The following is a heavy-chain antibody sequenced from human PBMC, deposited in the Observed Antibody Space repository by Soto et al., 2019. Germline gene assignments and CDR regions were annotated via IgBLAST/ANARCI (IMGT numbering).Heavy chain of an antibody. CDR1: GFTFSGSA. D-gene: IGHD3-22*01. Sequence: EVQLVESGGGLVQPGGSLKLSCAASGFTFSGSAMHWVRQASGKGLEWVGRIRSKANSYATAYAASVKGRFTISRDDSNNTAYLQMNSLKTEDTAVYYCNRYYYDSSGYYYDYWGQGTLVTVSS. CDR3: NRYYYDSSGYYYDY. CDR2: IRSKANSYAT. V-gene: IGHV3-73*02. J-gene: IGHJ4*02.